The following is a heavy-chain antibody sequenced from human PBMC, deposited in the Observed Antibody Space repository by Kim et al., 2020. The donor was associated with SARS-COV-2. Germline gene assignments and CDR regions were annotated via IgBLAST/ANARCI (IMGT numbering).Heavy chain of an antibody. V-gene: IGHV3-23*01. J-gene: IGHJ4*02. CDR2: ISGSGDSK. Sequence: GGSLRLSCAASGFTFSSNTINWVRQAPGKGLEWVSGISGSGDSKWYADPVKGRFTISRDNSKNTVYLQISSLGVEDTAVYYCVKWRGYGDCWGQGTLVTVSS. D-gene: IGHD5-12*01. CDR3: VKWRGYGDC. CDR1: GFTFSSNT.